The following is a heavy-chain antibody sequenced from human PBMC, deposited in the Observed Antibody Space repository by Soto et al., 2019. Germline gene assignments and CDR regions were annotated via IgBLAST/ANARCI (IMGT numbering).Heavy chain of an antibody. CDR1: GFTFSSYG. CDR3: ARDTASAACDI. J-gene: IGHJ3*02. Sequence: GGSLRRSCAASGFTFSSYGMHWVRQAPGKGLEWVAVIWYDGSNKYYADSVKGRFTISRDNSKNTLYLQMNSLRAEDTAVYYCARDTASAACDIWGQGTMXTV. V-gene: IGHV3-33*01. D-gene: IGHD5-18*01. CDR2: IWYDGSNK.